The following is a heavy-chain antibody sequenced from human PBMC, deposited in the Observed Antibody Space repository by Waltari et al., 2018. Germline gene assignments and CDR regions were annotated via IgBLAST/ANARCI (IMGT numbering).Heavy chain of an antibody. J-gene: IGHJ6*02. CDR2: ISASSNYI. CDR1: GFNFSDYA. Sequence: EAQLEESGGGPVKPGGSLRLSCVASGFNFSDYAMNWARQAPGKGLEWVSSISASSNYIYYADSLKGRFTISRDNAKNSLYLQLHSLRADDTAVYYCARENNWNAYYYYYTLDVWGQGTTVTVSS. D-gene: IGHD3-22*01. CDR3: ARENNWNAYYYYYTLDV. V-gene: IGHV3-21*02.